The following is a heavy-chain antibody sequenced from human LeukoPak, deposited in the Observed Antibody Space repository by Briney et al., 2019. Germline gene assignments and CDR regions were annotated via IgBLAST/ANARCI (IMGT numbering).Heavy chain of an antibody. D-gene: IGHD2-21*02. CDR3: ARAYCGGDCYSGYYYYMDV. CDR1: GGTFSSYA. Sequence: SVKVSCKASGGTFSSYAISWVRQAPGQGLEWMGGIIPIFGTANYAQKFQGRVTITTDESTSTAYMELSSLRSEDTAVYYCARAYCGGDCYSGYYYYMDVWGKGTTVTVSS. CDR2: IIPIFGTA. V-gene: IGHV1-69*05. J-gene: IGHJ6*03.